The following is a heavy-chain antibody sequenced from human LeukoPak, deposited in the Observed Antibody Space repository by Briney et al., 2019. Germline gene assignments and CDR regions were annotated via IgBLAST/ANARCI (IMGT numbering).Heavy chain of an antibody. V-gene: IGHV4-59*01. J-gene: IGHJ4*02. CDR1: GGSISSYY. CDR3: ASTDRVVPEFDY. CDR2: IYYSGST. Sequence: PSETLSLTCTVSGGSISSYYWSWIRQPPGKGLEWIGYIYYSGSTNYSPSLKSRVTISVDTSKNQFSLKLSSVTAADTAVYYCASTDRVVPEFDYWGQGTLVTVSS. D-gene: IGHD2-2*01.